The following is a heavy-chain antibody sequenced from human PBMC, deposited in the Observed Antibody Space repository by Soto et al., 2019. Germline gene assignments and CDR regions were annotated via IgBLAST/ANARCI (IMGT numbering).Heavy chain of an antibody. D-gene: IGHD2-8*01. Sequence: SSETLSLTCTVSGGSMNGYYWSWIRQPPGKGLEWIGYIYFSGSTTYNPSLKSRVTMSLDTSENQFSLRLSSVTAADTAVYYCARRAVWALDYWGQGTLVTVSS. CDR3: ARRAVWALDY. CDR2: IYFSGST. J-gene: IGHJ4*02. V-gene: IGHV4-59*08. CDR1: GGSMNGYY.